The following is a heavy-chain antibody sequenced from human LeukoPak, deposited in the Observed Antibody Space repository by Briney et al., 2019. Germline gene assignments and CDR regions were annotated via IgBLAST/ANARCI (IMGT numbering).Heavy chain of an antibody. V-gene: IGHV4-38-2*01. Sequence: SETLSLTCAVSGYSISSGYYWGWIRQPPGKGLEWIGSIYHSGNTYYNPSLKSRVTISVDTSKNQFSLKLSPVTAADTAVYYCARSQYQLLSVAFDIWGQGTMVTVSS. CDR3: ARSQYQLLSVAFDI. CDR1: GYSISSGYY. CDR2: IYHSGNT. D-gene: IGHD2-2*01. J-gene: IGHJ3*02.